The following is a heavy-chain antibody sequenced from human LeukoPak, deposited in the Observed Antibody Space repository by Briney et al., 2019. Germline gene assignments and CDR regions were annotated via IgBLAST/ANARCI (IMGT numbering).Heavy chain of an antibody. Sequence: PGGSLRLSCVASGFTFSNAWMNWVRQAPGKGLEWVGRIKSKTDGRTTDYAARVKGRITISRDDSTNTLHLQINSLKTEDTAVYYCTTSLAGAVTAVYPFDNWGQGTLVTVSS. V-gene: IGHV3-15*01. CDR1: GFTFSNAW. CDR2: IKSKTDGRTT. CDR3: TTSLAGAVTAVYPFDN. D-gene: IGHD2-21*02. J-gene: IGHJ4*02.